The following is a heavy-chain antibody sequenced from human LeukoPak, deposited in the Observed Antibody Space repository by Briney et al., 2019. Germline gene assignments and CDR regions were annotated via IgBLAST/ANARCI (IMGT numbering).Heavy chain of an antibody. V-gene: IGHV1-69*13. CDR3: ARGRFGERGYYYYGMDV. D-gene: IGHD3-10*01. CDR1: GGTFSSYA. Sequence: SVKVSCKASGGTFSSYAISWVRQAPGQGLEWMGGIIPIFGTANYAQKFQGRVTITADESTSTAYMELSSLRSEDTAVYYCARGRFGERGYYYYGMDVWGQGTTVTVSS. CDR2: IIPIFGTA. J-gene: IGHJ6*02.